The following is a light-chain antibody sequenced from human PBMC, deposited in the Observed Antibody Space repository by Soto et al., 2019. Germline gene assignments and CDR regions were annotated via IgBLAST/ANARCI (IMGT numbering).Light chain of an antibody. CDR2: AAS. CDR3: QKSYRTPPENT. J-gene: IGKJ2*01. V-gene: IGKV1-39*01. Sequence: DIQMTQSPSSLSASVGDRVTITCRASQSISSYLNWYQQKPGKAPKLLIYAASSLQSGVPSRFSGSGSGTDFTLTISSLQPEDFATYYCQKSYRTPPENTFGQGTKLEIK. CDR1: QSISSY.